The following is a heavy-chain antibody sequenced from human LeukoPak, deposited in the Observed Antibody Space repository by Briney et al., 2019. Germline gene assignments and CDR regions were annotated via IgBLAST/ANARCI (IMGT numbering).Heavy chain of an antibody. D-gene: IGHD4-17*01. CDR2: IRSYSSYI. J-gene: IGHJ1*01. CDR3: AKDYGDPIPEYFQH. V-gene: IGHV3-21*01. CDR1: GFTFDTYN. Sequence: GGSLRLSCAASGFTFDTYNFNWVRQAPGKGLEWVATIRSYSSYIHYADSVKGRFIISRDDAKKSMYLQMNSLRVEDTAVYYCAKDYGDPIPEYFQHWGQGTLVTVSS.